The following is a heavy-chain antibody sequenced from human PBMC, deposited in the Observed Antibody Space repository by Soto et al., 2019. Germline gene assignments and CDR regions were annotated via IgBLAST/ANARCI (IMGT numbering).Heavy chain of an antibody. CDR1: GASVSSGSYY. D-gene: IGHD1-26*01. J-gene: IGHJ4*02. CDR2: IFYNGKTT. V-gene: IGHV4-61*01. CDR3: ARVYSGSDGQND. Sequence: QVQLQESGPGVVKPSETLSLSCTVSGASVSSGSYYWTWIRQPPGKGLEWVGYIFYNGKTTNYNPYLKSRVTISVDTSKNQFSLKMSSVTAADTAFYYCARVYSGSDGQNDLGQGTLVTVSA.